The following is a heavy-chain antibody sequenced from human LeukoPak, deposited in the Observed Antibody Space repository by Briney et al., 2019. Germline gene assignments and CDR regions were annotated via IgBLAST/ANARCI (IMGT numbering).Heavy chain of an antibody. CDR3: GTAAGGTTVY. CDR1: GFIFSNYG. J-gene: IGHJ4*02. D-gene: IGHD6-13*01. V-gene: IGHV3-30*03. CDR2: VSTDGDNK. Sequence: PGRPLRLSCAASGFIFSNYGMQWVRQAPGKGLEWVAVVSTDGDNKYYGDSVEGRFTISRDNSENTLFLQMNSLRPEDTAVYYCGTAAGGTTVYWGQGTLVTVSS.